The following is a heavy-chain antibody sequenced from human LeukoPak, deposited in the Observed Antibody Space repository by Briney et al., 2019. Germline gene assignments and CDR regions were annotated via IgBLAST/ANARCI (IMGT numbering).Heavy chain of an antibody. D-gene: IGHD2-15*01. V-gene: IGHV1-2*06. CDR1: GYTFTGYY. J-gene: IGHJ6*02. CDR3: ARVLGDIVVVVAATDYYYYGMDV. CDR2: INPNSGGT. Sequence: GASVKVSCKASGYTFTGYYMHWVRQAPGQGLEWMGRINPNSGGTNYAQKFQGRVTMTRDTSISTAYMELSRLRSDDTAVYYCARVLGDIVVVVAATDYYYYGMDVWGQGTTVTVSS.